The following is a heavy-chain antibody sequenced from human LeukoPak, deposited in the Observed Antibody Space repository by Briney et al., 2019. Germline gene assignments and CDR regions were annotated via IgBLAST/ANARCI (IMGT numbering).Heavy chain of an antibody. D-gene: IGHD3-22*01. Sequence: PGGSLRLSCAASGFTFSNAWMSWVRQAPGKGLEWVGRIKSKTDGGTTDYAAPVKGRFTISRDDSKNTLYLQMNSLKTEDTAVYYCTTDHDSSGYVFAYWGQGTLVTVSS. V-gene: IGHV3-15*01. CDR1: GFTFSNAW. J-gene: IGHJ4*02. CDR2: IKSKTDGGTT. CDR3: TTDHDSSGYVFAY.